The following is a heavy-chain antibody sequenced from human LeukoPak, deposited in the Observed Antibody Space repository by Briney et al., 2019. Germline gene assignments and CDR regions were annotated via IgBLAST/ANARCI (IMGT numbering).Heavy chain of an antibody. CDR2: INPSSGGT. J-gene: IGHJ3*01. V-gene: IGHV1-46*01. CDR1: GSTFIGRYY. D-gene: IGHD6-6*01. Sequence: GASVKVSCKASGSTFIGRYYVHWVRQAPGPGFEWLGMINPSSGGTTYAVNFHGRVTMTRDMSTSTVYMELSSLKFEDTARYYCARSDRDSSIDAFDLWGQGTMVTVSS. CDR3: ARSDRDSSIDAFDL.